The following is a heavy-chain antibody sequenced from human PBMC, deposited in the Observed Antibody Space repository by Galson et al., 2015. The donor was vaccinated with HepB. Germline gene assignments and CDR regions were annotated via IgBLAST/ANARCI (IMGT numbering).Heavy chain of an antibody. J-gene: IGHJ4*02. CDR2: ISWNSGSI. CDR1: GFTFDDYA. D-gene: IGHD6-13*01. Sequence: SLRLSCAASGFTFDDYAMHWVRQAPGKGLEWVSGISWNSGSIGYADSVKGRFTISRDNAKNSLYLQMNSLRAEDTALYYCAKDIVPYSSSWYPLDYWGQGTLVTVSS. CDR3: AKDIVPYSSSWYPLDY. V-gene: IGHV3-9*01.